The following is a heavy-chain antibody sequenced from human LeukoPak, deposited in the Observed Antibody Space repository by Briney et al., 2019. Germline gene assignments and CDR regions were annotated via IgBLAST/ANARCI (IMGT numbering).Heavy chain of an antibody. CDR2: MNTNSGGT. CDR1: GYTLTGNY. V-gene: IGHV1-2*02. Sequence: ASVKVSCKASGYTLTGNYMHWVRQAPGQGLEWMGWMNTNSGGTKYAQQFQGRVTMTRDTSISTAYMEVSRLTSDDTAVYYCARGTGSSWFDYWGQGTLVTVSS. CDR3: ARGTGSSWFDY. D-gene: IGHD6-13*01. J-gene: IGHJ4*02.